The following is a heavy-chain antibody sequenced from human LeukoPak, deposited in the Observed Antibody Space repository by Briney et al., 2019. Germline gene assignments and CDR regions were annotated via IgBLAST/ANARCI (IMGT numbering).Heavy chain of an antibody. V-gene: IGHV3-23*01. CDR2: ISGSGGST. CDR1: GFSFGTYG. D-gene: IGHD4-11*01. Sequence: GGSLRLSCAASGFSFGTYGMSWVRQVPGKGLEWVSAISGSGGSTYYADSVKGRFTISRDNSKNTLYLQMNSLRAEDTAVYYCAKVYSNRYYYYYYMDVWGKGTTVTVSS. CDR3: AKVYSNRYYYYYYMDV. J-gene: IGHJ6*03.